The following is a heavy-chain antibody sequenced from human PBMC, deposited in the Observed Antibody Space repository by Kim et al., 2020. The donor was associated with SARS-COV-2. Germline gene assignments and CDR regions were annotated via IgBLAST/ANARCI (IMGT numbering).Heavy chain of an antibody. CDR1: GGTFSTYA. V-gene: IGHV1-69*04. CDR2: LIPLQGGT. CDR3: ARDEYIHQKLGL. D-gene: IGHD1-1*01. Sequence: SVKVSCKASGGTFSTYAISWVRQAPGQGHDWLGRLIPLQGGTNYAENFQGRVTLTADRSAATAYMELTSLTSDDTAVYYCARDEYIHQKLGLWGQGSLLPVS. J-gene: IGHJ1*01.